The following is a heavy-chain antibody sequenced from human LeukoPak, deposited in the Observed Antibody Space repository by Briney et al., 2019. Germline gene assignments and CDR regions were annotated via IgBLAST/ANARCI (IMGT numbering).Heavy chain of an antibody. D-gene: IGHD6-19*01. CDR2: ISYDGSNK. CDR1: GFTFSSYW. CDR3: AKDTGSSGWYRLAFDI. Sequence: GGSLRLSCGVSGFTFSSYWMTWARQAPGKGLEWVAVISYDGSNKYYADSVKGRFTISRDNSKNTLYLQMNSLRAEDTAVYYCAKDTGSSGWYRLAFDIWGQGTMVTVSS. V-gene: IGHV3-30*18. J-gene: IGHJ3*02.